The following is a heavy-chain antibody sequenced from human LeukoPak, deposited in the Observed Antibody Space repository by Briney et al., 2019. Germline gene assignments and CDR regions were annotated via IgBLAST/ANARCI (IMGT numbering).Heavy chain of an antibody. J-gene: IGHJ3*02. V-gene: IGHV4-61*02. CDR3: ASDRIEVDAFDI. D-gene: IGHD2-15*01. CDR1: GGSISSGSYF. Sequence: SETLSLTCTVSGGSISSGSYFWSWIRQHAGKGLEWIGRIYTSGSTNYNPSLKSRVTISVDTSKNQFSLKLSSVTAADTAVYYCASDRIEVDAFDIWGQGTMVTVSS. CDR2: IYTSGST.